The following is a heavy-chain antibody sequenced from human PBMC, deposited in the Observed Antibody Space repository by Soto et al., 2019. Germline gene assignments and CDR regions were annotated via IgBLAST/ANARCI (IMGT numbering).Heavy chain of an antibody. D-gene: IGHD3-22*01. CDR3: AIDHLITMIVGGEGRYGMDV. CDR1: GFTFSSYA. CDR2: ISYDGSNK. Sequence: GGSLRLSCAASGFTFSSYAMHWVRQAPGKGLEWVAVISYDGSNKYYADSVKGRFTISRDNSKNTLYLQMNSLRAEDTAVYYCAIDHLITMIVGGEGRYGMDVWGQGTTVTVSS. J-gene: IGHJ6*02. V-gene: IGHV3-30-3*01.